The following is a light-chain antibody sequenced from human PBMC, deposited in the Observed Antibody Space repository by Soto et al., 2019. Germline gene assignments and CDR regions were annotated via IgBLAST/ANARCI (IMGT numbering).Light chain of an antibody. Sequence: AIQVTQSPSSLSASVGDRVTITCRASQAIRTDLGWYQQKPGKAPKLLIFAASNLHCGVPSRFSGSGSGTDFTLTINNLQAEDFATYYCLQEYNYPRTFGQGTKVEL. J-gene: IGKJ1*01. CDR2: AAS. CDR3: LQEYNYPRT. CDR1: QAIRTD. V-gene: IGKV1-6*01.